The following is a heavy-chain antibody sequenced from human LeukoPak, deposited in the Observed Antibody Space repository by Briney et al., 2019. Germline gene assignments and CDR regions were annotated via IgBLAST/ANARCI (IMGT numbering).Heavy chain of an antibody. CDR2: MNPNSGNT. CDR3: ARSAYDFWSGYYYYYMDV. CDR1: GYPFTSYD. J-gene: IGHJ6*03. V-gene: IGHV1-8*03. Sequence: ASVKVSCKASGYPFTSYDINWVRQATGQGLEWMGWMNPNSGNTGYAQKFQGRVTITRNTSISTAYMELSSLRSEDTAVYYCARSAYDFWSGYYYYYMDVWGKGTTVTVSS. D-gene: IGHD3-3*01.